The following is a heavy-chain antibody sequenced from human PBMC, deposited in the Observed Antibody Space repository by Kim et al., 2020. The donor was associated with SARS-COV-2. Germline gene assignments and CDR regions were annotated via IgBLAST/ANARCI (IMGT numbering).Heavy chain of an antibody. V-gene: IGHV3-53*01. Sequence: GRFTIPRDNSKITLYLQMNSLRDEDTAVYYCAREARGSSWGADYYGMDVWGQGTTVTVSS. J-gene: IGHJ6*02. CDR3: AREARGSSWGADYYGMDV. D-gene: IGHD6-13*01.